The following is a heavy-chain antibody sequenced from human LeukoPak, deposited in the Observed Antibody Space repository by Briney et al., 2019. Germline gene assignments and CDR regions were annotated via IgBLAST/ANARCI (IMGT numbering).Heavy chain of an antibody. D-gene: IGHD3-22*01. CDR2: IYTSGST. V-gene: IGHV4-4*07. Sequence: PSETLSLTCAVSGVSISSFYWSWIRQPAGKGLEWIGRIYTSGSTNYNPSLKSRVTMSVDTSKNQFSLKLSSVTAADTAVYYCAREGLSGSANWFDPWGQGTLVTVSS. J-gene: IGHJ5*02. CDR3: AREGLSGSANWFDP. CDR1: GVSISSFY.